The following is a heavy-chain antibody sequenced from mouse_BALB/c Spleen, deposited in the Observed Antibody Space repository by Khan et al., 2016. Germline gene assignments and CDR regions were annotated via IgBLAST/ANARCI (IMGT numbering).Heavy chain of an antibody. Sequence: LLQQSGAELMKPGASVKISCKATGYTFSSYWIEWVKQRPGHGLEWIGEILPGSGSTNYNEKFRGKATFTADTSSNTAYMQLSSLTSEDSAVHYCARTDRRGCFDYWGQGTTLTVSS. CDR3: ARTDRRGCFDY. J-gene: IGHJ2*01. CDR2: ILPGSGST. V-gene: IGHV1-9*01. CDR1: GYTFSSYW.